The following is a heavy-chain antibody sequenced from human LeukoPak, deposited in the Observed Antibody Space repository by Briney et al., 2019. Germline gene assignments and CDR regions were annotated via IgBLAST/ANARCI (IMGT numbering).Heavy chain of an antibody. Sequence: SETLPLTCTVSGGSISSYYWSWIRQPPGKGLEWIGYIYYSGSTNYNPSLKSRVTISEDTSKNQFSLKLSSVTAADTAVYYCARSRSSWYYFDYWGQGTLVTVSS. V-gene: IGHV4-59*08. CDR3: ARSRSSWYYFDY. J-gene: IGHJ4*02. CDR1: GGSISSYY. CDR2: IYYSGST. D-gene: IGHD6-13*01.